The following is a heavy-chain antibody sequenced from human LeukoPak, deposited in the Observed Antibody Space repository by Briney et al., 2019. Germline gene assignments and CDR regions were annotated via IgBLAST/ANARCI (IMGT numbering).Heavy chain of an antibody. V-gene: IGHV3-23*01. Sequence: GGSLRVSCAVSGITLTKYGMTWVRQAPGKGLEWVAGVSDSGGSTNYADSVKGRFTIPRDNPKNTLYLQMNSLRAEHTAVYCCAKRGVVIRVILVGFHKEAYYFDSRGQGALVTASS. CDR2: VSDSGGST. CDR3: AKRGVVIRVILVGFHKEAYYFDS. CDR1: GITLTKYG. D-gene: IGHD2-21*01. J-gene: IGHJ4*02.